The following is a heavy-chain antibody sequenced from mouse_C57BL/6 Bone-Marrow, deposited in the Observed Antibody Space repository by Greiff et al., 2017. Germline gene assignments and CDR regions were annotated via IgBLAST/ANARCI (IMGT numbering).Heavy chain of an antibody. V-gene: IGHV5-17*01. CDR1: GFTFSDYG. CDR3: ARLSHWYFDV. CDR2: ISSGSSTI. Sequence: EVMLVESGGGLVKPGGSLKLSCAASGFTFSDYGMHWVRQAPEKGLEWVAYISSGSSTIYYADTVKGRFTISRDNAKNTLFLQMTSLRSEDTAMYYCARLSHWYFDVWGTGTTVTVSS. J-gene: IGHJ1*03.